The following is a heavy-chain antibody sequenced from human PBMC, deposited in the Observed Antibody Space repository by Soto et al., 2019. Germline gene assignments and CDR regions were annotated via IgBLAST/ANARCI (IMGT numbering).Heavy chain of an antibody. J-gene: IGHJ6*02. V-gene: IGHV3-53*01. CDR3: ARESIEGGTTSYYNAMDV. Sequence: VRQAPGKGLEWVAVIHSGGSTSYADSVKGRFTISRDNSKNTLYLHMNSLRAEDTAVYYCARESIEGGTTSYYNAMDVWGQGTTVTVSS. D-gene: IGHD1-26*01. CDR2: IHSGGST.